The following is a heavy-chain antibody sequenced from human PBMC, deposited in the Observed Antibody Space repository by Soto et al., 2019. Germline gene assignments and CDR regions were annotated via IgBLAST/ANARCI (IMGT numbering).Heavy chain of an antibody. V-gene: IGHV3-9*01. CDR2: ISWNSGSI. J-gene: IGHJ6*03. CDR1: GFTFYDYS. CDR3: AKEDILTGYQAKKSQYYYYYYMDV. Sequence: SLKISCAASGFTFYDYSMHWVRQAPGKGLEWVSGISWNSGSIGYADSVKGRFTISRDNAKNSLYLQMNSLRAEDTALYYCAKEDILTGYQAKKSQYYYYYYMDVWGKGTTVTVSS. D-gene: IGHD3-9*01.